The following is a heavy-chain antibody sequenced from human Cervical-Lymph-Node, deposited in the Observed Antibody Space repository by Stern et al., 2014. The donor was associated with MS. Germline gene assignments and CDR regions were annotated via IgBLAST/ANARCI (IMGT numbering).Heavy chain of an antibody. Sequence: VHLVESGAEVKKPGASVKVSCEASGYTFTSSDINWVRQAPGQGLEWMGWMNPNGNTGYAQKFQGRVTMTRDTSISTAYMELSSLRSEDTAVYYCARPYNYDSSGYYWDFDYWGQGTLVTVSS. CDR3: ARPYNYDSSGYYWDFDY. CDR2: MNPNGNT. CDR1: GYTFTSSD. V-gene: IGHV1-8*01. D-gene: IGHD3-22*01. J-gene: IGHJ4*02.